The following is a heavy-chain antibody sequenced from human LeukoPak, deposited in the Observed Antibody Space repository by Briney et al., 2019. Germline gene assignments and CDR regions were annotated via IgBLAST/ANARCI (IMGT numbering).Heavy chain of an antibody. CDR2: ISGGIGTT. V-gene: IGHV3-23*01. CDR3: ASGVTIWLGNAFDM. J-gene: IGHJ3*02. CDR1: GFTLGNYA. D-gene: IGHD3-3*01. Sequence: GGSLRLSCAASGFTLGNYAMGWVRQAPGKGLEWVSAISGGIGTTYYADSVKGRFTISRDNSKNTLYLQMNSLRAEDTAVYYCASGVTIWLGNAFDMWGQGTMVTVS.